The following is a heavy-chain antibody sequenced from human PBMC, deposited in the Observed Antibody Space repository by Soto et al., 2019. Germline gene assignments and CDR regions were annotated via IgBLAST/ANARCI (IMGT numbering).Heavy chain of an antibody. D-gene: IGHD6-13*01. V-gene: IGHV1-46*01. CDR1: GYTFTSYY. Sequence: GASVKVSCKASGYTFTSYYMHWVRQAPGQGLEWMGIINPSGGSTSYAQKFQGWVTMTRDTSISTAYMELSRLRSDDTAVYYCAAAVGGAAAGKVLGYGMDVWGQGTTVTVSS. CDR2: INPSGGST. CDR3: AAAVGGAAAGKVLGYGMDV. J-gene: IGHJ6*02.